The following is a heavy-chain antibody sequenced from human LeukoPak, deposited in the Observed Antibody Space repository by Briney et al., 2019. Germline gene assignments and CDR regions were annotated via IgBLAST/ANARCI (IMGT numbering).Heavy chain of an antibody. CDR3: ARGTIAAAGYYYFDY. D-gene: IGHD6-13*01. J-gene: IGHJ4*02. Sequence: GRSLRLSCAASGFTFSSYWMSWVRQAPGKGLEWVTNIKQDGSEKYYVDSVKGRFTISRDNAKNSLYLQMNSLRAEDTAVYYCARGTIAAAGYYYFDYWGQGTQVTVSS. V-gene: IGHV3-7*04. CDR1: GFTFSSYW. CDR2: IKQDGSEK.